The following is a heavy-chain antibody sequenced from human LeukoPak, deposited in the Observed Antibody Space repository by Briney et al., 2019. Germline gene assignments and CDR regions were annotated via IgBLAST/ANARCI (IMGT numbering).Heavy chain of an antibody. Sequence: SETLSLTXTVSGGSISSYYWSWIRQAPGKGLEWIGYIYYSGSTNYNPSLKSRVTISVDTSKNQFSLKLSSVTAADTAVYYCARMGRYFDWLLPDYWGQGTLVTVSS. CDR2: IYYSGST. J-gene: IGHJ4*02. D-gene: IGHD3-9*01. CDR3: ARMGRYFDWLLPDY. V-gene: IGHV4-59*01. CDR1: GGSISSYY.